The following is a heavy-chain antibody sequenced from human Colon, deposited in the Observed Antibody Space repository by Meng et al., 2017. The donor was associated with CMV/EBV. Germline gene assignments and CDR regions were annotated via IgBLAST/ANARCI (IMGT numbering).Heavy chain of an antibody. Sequence: SGFPFRHVPMTWVRQAPGQALEWVSTIGVSATNTYYADSVKGRFTISRDNSKNTLYLQMNYLRAEDTALYYCAKRWSQQSLNWFDPWGQGTLVTVSS. CDR2: IGVSATNT. D-gene: IGHD1-1*01. CDR1: GFPFRHVP. J-gene: IGHJ5*02. CDR3: AKRWSQQSLNWFDP. V-gene: IGHV3-23*01.